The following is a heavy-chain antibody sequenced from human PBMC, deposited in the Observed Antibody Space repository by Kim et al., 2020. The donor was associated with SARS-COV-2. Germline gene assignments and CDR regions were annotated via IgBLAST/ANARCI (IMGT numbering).Heavy chain of an antibody. V-gene: IGHV3-48*03. CDR3: AAHRYCSSSSCYFYLPDYYYGMDV. CDR2: ISSSGSTI. Sequence: GGSLRLSCAASGFTFSSYEMNWVRQAPGKGLEWVSYISSSGSTIYYADSAKGRFTISRDNAKNSLYLQMNSLRAEDTAVYYCAAHRYCSSSSCYFYLPDYYYGMDVWGQGTTVTVSS. CDR1: GFTFSSYE. J-gene: IGHJ6*02. D-gene: IGHD2-2*01.